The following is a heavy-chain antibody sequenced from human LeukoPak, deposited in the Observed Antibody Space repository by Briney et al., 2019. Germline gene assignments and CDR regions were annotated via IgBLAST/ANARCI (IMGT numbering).Heavy chain of an antibody. CDR1: GDSVSRNSAA. CDR3: AREDYYGSGSRVDY. J-gene: IGHJ4*02. V-gene: IGHV6-1*01. D-gene: IGHD3-10*01. CDR2: TYYRSKWYN. Sequence: SQTLSLTCAISGDSVSRNSAAWNWIRQSPSRGLEWLGRTYYRSKWYNEYAVSVKSRISINPDTSKNQFSLQLNSVTPEDTAVYYCAREDYYGSGSRVDYWGQGTLVTVSS.